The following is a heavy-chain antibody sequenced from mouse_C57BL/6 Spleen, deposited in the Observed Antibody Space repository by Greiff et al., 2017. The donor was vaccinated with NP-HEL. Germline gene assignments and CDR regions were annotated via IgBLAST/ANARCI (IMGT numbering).Heavy chain of an antibody. D-gene: IGHD1-2*01. CDR1: GYSITSGYG. CDR2: ISYSGST. V-gene: IGHV3-2*02. Sequence: EVQLQQSGPGLVKPSQSLSLPCTVTGYSITSGYGWNWIRQFPGNKLEWMGYISYSGSTNYNPSLKSRISITRDTSKNQFFLQLNSVTTEDTATYYCARTARIKYWGQGTTLTVSS. CDR3: ARTARIKY. J-gene: IGHJ2*01.